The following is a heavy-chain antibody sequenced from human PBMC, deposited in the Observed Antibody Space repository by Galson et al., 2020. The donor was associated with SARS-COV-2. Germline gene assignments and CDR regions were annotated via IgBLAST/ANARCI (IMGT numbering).Heavy chain of an antibody. V-gene: IGHV3-33*06. CDR1: GFTFSSYG. CDR3: AKDIAPYYYDSSGYYRDY. Sequence: GGSLRLSCAASGFTFSSYGMHWVRQAPGKGLEWVAVIWYDGSNKYYADSVKGRFTISRDNSKNTLYLQMNSLRAEDTAVYYCAKDIAPYYYDSSGYYRDYWGQGTLVTVSS. CDR2: IWYDGSNK. D-gene: IGHD3-22*01. J-gene: IGHJ4*02.